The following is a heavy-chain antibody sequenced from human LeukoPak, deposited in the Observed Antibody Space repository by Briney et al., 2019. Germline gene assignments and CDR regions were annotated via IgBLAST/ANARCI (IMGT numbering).Heavy chain of an antibody. CDR3: ASARYYYGSGSPPFSYYYGMDV. V-gene: IGHV1-69*04. CDR1: GGTFSSYA. Sequence: ASVKVSCKASGGTFSSYAISWVRQAPGQGLEWMGRIIPILGIANYAQKFQGRVTITADKSTSTAYMELSSLRSEDTAVYYCASARYYYGSGSPPFSYYYGMDVWGQGTTVTVSS. D-gene: IGHD3-10*01. J-gene: IGHJ6*02. CDR2: IIPILGIA.